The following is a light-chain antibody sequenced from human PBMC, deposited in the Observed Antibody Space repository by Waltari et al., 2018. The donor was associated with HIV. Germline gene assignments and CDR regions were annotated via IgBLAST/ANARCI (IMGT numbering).Light chain of an antibody. CDR1: SSDVGGYDY. J-gene: IGLJ1*01. CDR2: EVS. Sequence: QSALTQPPSASGSPGQSVTISCSGTSSDVGGYDYVSWYQQHPGKAPKLMIYEVSKRPSVVPDRFSGSNSGNTAALPVSGLQAEDEADYYCSSHAGSNNYVFGTGTKVTVL. V-gene: IGLV2-8*01. CDR3: SSHAGSNNYV.